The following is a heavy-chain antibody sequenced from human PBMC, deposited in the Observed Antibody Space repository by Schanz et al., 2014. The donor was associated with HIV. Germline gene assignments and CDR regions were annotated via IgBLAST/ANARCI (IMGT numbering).Heavy chain of an antibody. J-gene: IGHJ5*02. D-gene: IGHD3-22*01. CDR3: ARGRRDVSMIVLYGLDP. Sequence: QVPLVQSGAEVKKPGSSVKVSCKASGYTFINYDIHWVRQASGLGLEWMGWMNPNSGNTGYAQKFQGRVTLTRNTSISTAYMELSSVRSDDTAVYYCARGRRDVSMIVLYGLDPWGQGTLVTVSS. CDR2: MNPNSGNT. V-gene: IGHV1-8*01. CDR1: GYTFINYD.